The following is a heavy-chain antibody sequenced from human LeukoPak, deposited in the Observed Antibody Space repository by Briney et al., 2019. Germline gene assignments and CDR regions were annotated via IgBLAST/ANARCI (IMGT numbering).Heavy chain of an antibody. V-gene: IGHV4-34*01. J-gene: IGHJ4*02. CDR3: ARSVARYYDFWSGCRAHDY. CDR2: INHSGST. Sequence: SXLRQPXGKGLEWIGEINHSGSTNYNPSLKSRVTISVDTSKKQFSLKLSSVTAADTAVYYCARSVARYYDFWSGCRAHDYWGQGTLVTVSS. D-gene: IGHD3-3*01.